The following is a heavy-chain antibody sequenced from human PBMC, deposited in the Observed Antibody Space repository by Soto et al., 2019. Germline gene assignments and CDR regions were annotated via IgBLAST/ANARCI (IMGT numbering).Heavy chain of an antibody. CDR2: ISGTGGST. Sequence: VQLQQWGAGLLKPSETLSLTCAVYGGSFSGYYWSWIRQPPGKGLEWVSAISGTGGSTYYADSAKGRFTISRDNSKNTLYLQMNSLRAEDTAVYYCAKHLADRYHFDYWGLGTLVTVSS. CDR3: AKHLADRYHFDY. D-gene: IGHD1-1*01. V-gene: IGHV3-23*01. J-gene: IGHJ4*02. CDR1: GGSFSGYY.